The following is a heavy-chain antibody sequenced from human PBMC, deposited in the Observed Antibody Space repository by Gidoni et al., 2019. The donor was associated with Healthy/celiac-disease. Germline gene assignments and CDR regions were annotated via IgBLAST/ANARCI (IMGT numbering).Heavy chain of an antibody. V-gene: IGHV1-69*01. CDR1: GGTVSSYA. CDR3: ASDLLREWYLVY. CDR2: INPIFGTA. Sequence: QVQLLQSGVEVKKSPAEGKVACYASGGTVSSYAISWVRQAPGQGPEWMGGINPIFGTAHYAQRFQGRVTITADESTSTAYMGLSSLRSEDTAVYYCASDLLREWYLVYWGQGTLVTVSS. D-gene: IGHD3-3*01. J-gene: IGHJ4*02.